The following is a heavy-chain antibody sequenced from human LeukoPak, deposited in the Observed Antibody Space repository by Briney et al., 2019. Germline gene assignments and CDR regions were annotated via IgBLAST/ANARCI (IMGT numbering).Heavy chain of an antibody. J-gene: IGHJ6*03. V-gene: IGHV4-34*01. D-gene: IGHD6-13*01. Sequence: SETLSLTCAVYGGSFSGYYWSWIRQPPGKGLEWIGEINHSGSTNYNPSLKSRVTISVDTSKNQFSLKLSSVTAADTAVYYYARGLSGWQQLVRGYYYYYMDVWGKGTTVTVSS. CDR2: INHSGST. CDR1: GGSFSGYY. CDR3: ARGLSGWQQLVRGYYYYYMDV.